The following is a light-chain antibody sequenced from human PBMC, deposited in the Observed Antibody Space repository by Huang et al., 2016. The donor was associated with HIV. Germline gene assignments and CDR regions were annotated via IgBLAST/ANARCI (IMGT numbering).Light chain of an antibody. Sequence: DVVMTQSPLSLPVTLGQPASISCRSSQSLVYSDGNTYLNWFQQRPGQSTRRLIYKVSNRDSGVPDRVSGSGSGTDFTLKISRVEAEDVGVYYCMQGTQWPPTFGQGTKVEIK. CDR2: KVS. J-gene: IGKJ1*01. CDR3: MQGTQWPPT. CDR1: QSLVYSDGNTY. V-gene: IGKV2-30*01.